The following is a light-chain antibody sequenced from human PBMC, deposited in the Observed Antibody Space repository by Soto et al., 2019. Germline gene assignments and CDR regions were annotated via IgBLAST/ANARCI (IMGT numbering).Light chain of an antibody. J-gene: IGLJ1*01. Sequence: QSVLTQPRSVSGSPGQSVTISCTGTSSDIGAYNYVSWYQQHPGKVPKLMLYDVSKRPSGVPDRFSGSKSGNTASLTISWLQADDEADYYCCSYAGAYIYVFATGTKVTVL. CDR2: DVS. CDR1: SSDIGAYNY. V-gene: IGLV2-11*01. CDR3: CSYAGAYIYV.